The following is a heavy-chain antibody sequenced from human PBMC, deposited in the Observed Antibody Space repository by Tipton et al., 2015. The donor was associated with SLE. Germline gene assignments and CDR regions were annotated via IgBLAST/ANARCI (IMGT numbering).Heavy chain of an antibody. CDR1: GGSISSSSYY. CDR2: IYYSGST. J-gene: IGHJ4*01. Sequence: TLSLTCTVSGGSISSSSYYWGWIRQPQGKGLEWIGSIYYSGSTYYNPSLKSRFTISVDTAKNQFSLKLSSVTAADTAVYYCARGLPRVAAAGTAYYFDYWGRNPGHRFL. D-gene: IGHD6-13*01. CDR3: ARGLPRVAAAGTAYYFDY. V-gene: IGHV4-39*07.